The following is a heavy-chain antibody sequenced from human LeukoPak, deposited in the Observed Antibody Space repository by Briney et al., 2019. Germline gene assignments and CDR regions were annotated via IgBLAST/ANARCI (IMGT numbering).Heavy chain of an antibody. D-gene: IGHD2-2*02. Sequence: SETLSLTCTVSGGSISSGSYYWSWIRQPAGKGLEWIGRIYTSGSTNYNPSLKSRVTISVDTSKNQFSLKLSSVTAADTAVYYCARAHCSSTSCYTWDAFDIWGQGTMVTVSS. CDR3: ARAHCSSTSCYTWDAFDI. V-gene: IGHV4-61*02. J-gene: IGHJ3*02. CDR1: GGSISSGSYY. CDR2: IYTSGST.